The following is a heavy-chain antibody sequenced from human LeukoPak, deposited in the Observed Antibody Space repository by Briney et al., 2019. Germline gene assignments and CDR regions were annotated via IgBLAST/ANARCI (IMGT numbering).Heavy chain of an antibody. CDR1: GFTFDDFA. V-gene: IGHV3-9*01. CDR3: AKDIVVVVPAAGGMDV. D-gene: IGHD2-2*01. CDR2: ISWGSRDR. J-gene: IGHJ6*02. Sequence: GRSLRLSCAASGFTFDDFAMHWVRQAPGKGLKWVSSISWGSRDRKYVDSVKGRFTISRDNAKNSLYLQMNSLRAEDTALYYCAKDIVVVVPAAGGMDVWGQGTTVTVSS.